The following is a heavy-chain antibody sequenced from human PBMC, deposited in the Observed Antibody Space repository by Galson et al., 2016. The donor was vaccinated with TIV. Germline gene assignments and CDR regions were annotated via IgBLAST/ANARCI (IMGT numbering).Heavy chain of an antibody. Sequence: SLRLSCAASGFTFSSYAVTWVRQAPGKGLEWVSSINGGGDITYYADSVKGRFTVSRDNSKNTLYLQMGSLRVEDTAVYFCAKDPFVVVTATLPPYFEYWGQGILVTVSS. D-gene: IGHD2-21*02. V-gene: IGHV3-23*01. J-gene: IGHJ4*02. CDR1: GFTFSSYA. CDR2: INGGGDIT. CDR3: AKDPFVVVTATLPPYFEY.